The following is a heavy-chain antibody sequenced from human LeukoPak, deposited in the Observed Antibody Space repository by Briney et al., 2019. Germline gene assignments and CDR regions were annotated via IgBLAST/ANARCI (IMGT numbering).Heavy chain of an antibody. CDR3: ARQYCSGGSCYLDYYYYYMDV. CDR2: IYYSGST. J-gene: IGHJ6*03. CDR1: GGSISSSSYY. D-gene: IGHD2-15*01. Sequence: SETLSLTCTVSGGSISSSSYYWGWIRQPPGKGLEWIGSIYYSGSTYYNPSLKSRVTISVGTSRNQFSLKLSSVTAADTAVYYCARQYCSGGSCYLDYYYYYMDVWGKGTTVTVAS. V-gene: IGHV4-39*01.